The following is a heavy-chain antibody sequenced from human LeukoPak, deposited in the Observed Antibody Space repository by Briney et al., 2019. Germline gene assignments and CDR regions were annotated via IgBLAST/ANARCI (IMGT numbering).Heavy chain of an antibody. CDR3: ARYGSKDTAMENYFDY. Sequence: SETLSLTCAAYGGSFSGYYWSWIRQPPGKGLEWIGEINHSGSTNYNPSLKSRVTISVDTSKNQFSLKLSSVTAADTAVYYCARYGSKDTAMENYFDYWGQGTLVTVSS. CDR1: GGSFSGYY. J-gene: IGHJ4*02. V-gene: IGHV4-34*01. D-gene: IGHD5-18*01. CDR2: INHSGST.